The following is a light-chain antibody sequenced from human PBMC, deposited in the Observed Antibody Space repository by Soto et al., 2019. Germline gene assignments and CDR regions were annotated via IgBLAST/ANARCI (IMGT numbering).Light chain of an antibody. V-gene: IGKV1-39*01. CDR2: SAS. CDR3: QQSYTAPFT. Sequence: DFQMTQSPSSLSASVGDRVSITCRASQSIGTSLNWYQQKPGKAPKLLIYSASTLQGGGPSRFSGSGSGTDFTLTISSLQPEDFATYYCQQSYTAPFTFGPGTKVDVK. CDR1: QSIGTS. J-gene: IGKJ3*01.